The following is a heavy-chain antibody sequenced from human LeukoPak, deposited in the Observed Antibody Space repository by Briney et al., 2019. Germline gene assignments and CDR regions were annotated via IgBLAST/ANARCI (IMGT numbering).Heavy chain of an antibody. CDR3: AGDLPH. J-gene: IGHJ4*02. CDR1: GFTFSSYE. V-gene: IGHV3-48*03. CDR2: ISSSGGTV. Sequence: GGSLRLSCAASGFTFSSYEMSWVRLAPGKGLEWVSYISSSGGTVKYADSVKGRFTISRDNAKNSLYLQMNSLRAEDTAVYYCAGDLPHWGQGTLVTVSS.